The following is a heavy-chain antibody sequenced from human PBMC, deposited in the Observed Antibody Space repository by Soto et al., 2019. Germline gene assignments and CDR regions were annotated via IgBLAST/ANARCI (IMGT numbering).Heavy chain of an antibody. Sequence: PSDTLSLTCTVSGGSISIGGYYWSWILHHPGKGLEWIGYIYYSGSTYYNPSLKSRVTISVDTSKNQFSLKLSSVTAADTAVYYCARGAMDDYYYYYGMDVWGQGTTVTVSS. CDR1: GGSISIGGYY. V-gene: IGHV4-31*03. CDR2: IYYSGST. CDR3: ARGAMDDYYYYYGMDV. D-gene: IGHD5-18*01. J-gene: IGHJ6*02.